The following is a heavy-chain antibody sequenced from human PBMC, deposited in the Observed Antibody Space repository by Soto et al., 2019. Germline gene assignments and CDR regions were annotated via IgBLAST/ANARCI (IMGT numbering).Heavy chain of an antibody. Sequence: GGSLRLSCAASGFTFSNYAMSWVRQAPGKGLEWVSIISGPGGATSSADSVKGRFTISRDNSKNTLYLQMNILRAEDTAVYYCAKGAMVVAATPYYYYMDVWGKGTTVTVSS. CDR3: AKGAMVVAATPYYYYMDV. V-gene: IGHV3-23*01. D-gene: IGHD2-15*01. CDR2: ISGPGGAT. J-gene: IGHJ6*03. CDR1: GFTFSNYA.